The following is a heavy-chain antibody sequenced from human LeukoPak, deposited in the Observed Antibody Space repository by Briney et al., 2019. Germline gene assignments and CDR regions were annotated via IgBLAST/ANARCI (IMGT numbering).Heavy chain of an antibody. V-gene: IGHV4-34*01. D-gene: IGHD6-13*01. CDR1: GGSFSDYY. J-gene: IGHJ2*01. CDR2: ITRRGNT. Sequence: PSETLSLTCAFYGGSFSDYYWSWIRQPPGKGLEWIGEITRRGNTNYNPSLKSRVSISVDTSSNQVSLRLRSVTAADTAVYYCARLDQLVQDFWYFDLWGRGTLVTVSA. CDR3: ARLDQLVQDFWYFDL.